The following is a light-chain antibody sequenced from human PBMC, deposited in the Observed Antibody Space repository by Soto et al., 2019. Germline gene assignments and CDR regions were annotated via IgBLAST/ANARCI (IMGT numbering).Light chain of an antibody. Sequence: EIVLTQSPGTLSLSPGERATLSCRASQSLSSGSLAWHQQKPGQAPRTLIYAASSRATGIPDRFSGSGSVTDFSLTINRLEPEDSAVYYCQQYDTSPRTFGQGTKVEI. CDR2: AAS. V-gene: IGKV3-20*01. J-gene: IGKJ1*01. CDR1: QSLSSGS. CDR3: QQYDTSPRT.